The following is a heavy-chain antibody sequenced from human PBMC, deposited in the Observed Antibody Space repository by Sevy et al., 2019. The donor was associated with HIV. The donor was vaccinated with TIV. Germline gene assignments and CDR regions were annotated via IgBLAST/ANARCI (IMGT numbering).Heavy chain of an antibody. CDR3: ASLEDYSFPLDF. J-gene: IGHJ4*02. CDR1: GFTFSTYA. Sequence: GGSLRLSCAASGFTFSTYAMNWVHQAPGKGLEWVSSISNNGATTYYTDSVKDRFTISRDNSKNMVYLQMNSLRTEDTAVYYCASLEDYSFPLDFWGQGTLVTVSS. D-gene: IGHD2-15*01. V-gene: IGHV3-23*01. CDR2: ISNNGATT.